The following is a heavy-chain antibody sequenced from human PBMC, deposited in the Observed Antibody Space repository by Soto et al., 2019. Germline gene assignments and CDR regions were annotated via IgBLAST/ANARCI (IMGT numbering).Heavy chain of an antibody. V-gene: IGHV4-34*01. CDR1: GGSFSGYY. CDR2: INHSGST. J-gene: IGHJ6*02. CDR3: ARGGPRNSSSSPYYYGMDV. Sequence: SETLSLTCAVYGGSFSGYYWSWIRQPPGKGLEWIGEINHSGSTNYNPSLKSRVTISVDTSKNQFSLKLSSVTAADTAVYYCARGGPRNSSSSPYYYGMDVWGQGTTVT. D-gene: IGHD6-6*01.